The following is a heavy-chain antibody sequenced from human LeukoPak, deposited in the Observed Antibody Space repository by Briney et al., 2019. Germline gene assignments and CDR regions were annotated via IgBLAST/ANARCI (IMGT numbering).Heavy chain of an antibody. CDR1: GYTFTGYY. Sequence: ASVKVSCKASGYTFTGYYMHWVRQAPGQGLVWMGWINPNSGGTNYAQKFQGRVTMTRDTSISTAYMELSRLRSDDTAVYYCARDGVFSGYDSIHFDYWGQGTLVTVSS. CDR3: ARDGVFSGYDSIHFDY. CDR2: INPNSGGT. J-gene: IGHJ4*02. V-gene: IGHV1-2*02. D-gene: IGHD5-12*01.